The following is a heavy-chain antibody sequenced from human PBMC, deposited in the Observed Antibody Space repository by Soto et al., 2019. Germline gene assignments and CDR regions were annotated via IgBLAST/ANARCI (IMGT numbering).Heavy chain of an antibody. D-gene: IGHD3-10*01. V-gene: IGHV4-39*01. J-gene: IGHJ4*02. CDR2: IYYSGST. CDR1: GGSIGSSSYY. Sequence: SETLSLTCTVSGGSIGSSSYYWGWIRQPPGKGLEWIGSIYYSGSTYYNPSLKSRVTISVDTSKNQFSLKLRSLRSDDTAVYYCAVGLGHENYFDYWGQGTLVTVS. CDR3: AVGLGHENYFDY.